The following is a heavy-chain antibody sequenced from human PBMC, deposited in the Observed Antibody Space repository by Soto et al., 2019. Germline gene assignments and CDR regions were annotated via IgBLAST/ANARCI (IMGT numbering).Heavy chain of an antibody. J-gene: IGHJ6*02. CDR1: GYSFTSYW. CDR2: IDPSDSYT. Sequence: PXESLKISFKGSGYSFTSYWISWVRQMPGKGLEWMGRIDPSDSYTNYSPSFQGHVTISADKSISTAYLQWSSLKASDTAMYYCARHPPYSSYGMDVWGQGTTVTVSS. D-gene: IGHD6-13*01. CDR3: ARHPPYSSYGMDV. V-gene: IGHV5-10-1*01.